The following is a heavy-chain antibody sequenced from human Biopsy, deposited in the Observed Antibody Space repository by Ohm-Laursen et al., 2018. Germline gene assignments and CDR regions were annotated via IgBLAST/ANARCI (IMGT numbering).Heavy chain of an antibody. J-gene: IGHJ5*02. CDR1: GFTFSSHA. V-gene: IGHV3-23*01. CDR2: INGSGGST. CDR3: ARDLYDFCGGCPFDP. D-gene: IGHD3-3*01. Sequence: SLRLSCAAPGFTFSSHAMSWDRQAPGKGLECDSVINGSGGSTYYADPVKGRFTISRDNSKNTLYLQMNSLRAEDTAMYYCARDLYDFCGGCPFDPWGQGTLVTVSP.